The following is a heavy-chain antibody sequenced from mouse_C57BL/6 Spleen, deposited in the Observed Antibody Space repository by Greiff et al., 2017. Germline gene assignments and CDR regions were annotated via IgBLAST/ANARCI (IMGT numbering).Heavy chain of an antibody. V-gene: IGHV1-62-2*01. CDR3: ARHEDYYYGNHWYFDV. J-gene: IGHJ1*03. CDR2: FYPGSGSI. CDR1: GYTFTEYT. Sequence: ESGAELVKPGASVKLSCKASGYTFTEYTIHWVKQRSGQGLEWIGWFYPGSGSIKYNEKFKDKATLTADKSSSTVYMELSRLTSEDSAVYFCARHEDYYYGNHWYFDVWGTGTTVTVSS. D-gene: IGHD2-1*01.